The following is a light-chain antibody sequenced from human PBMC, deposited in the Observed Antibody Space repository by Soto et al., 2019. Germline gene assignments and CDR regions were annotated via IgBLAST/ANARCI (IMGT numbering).Light chain of an antibody. CDR3: QQGTSCTRP. J-gene: IGKJ1*01. CDR2: SAS. Sequence: DIQMTQSPSSVSASVGDRVTITCRASQGISNWLAWYKQKPGKATKLLIYSASSLQNGVPSRFSGSGCGTEFALSITSRQPDDFATESCQQGTSCTRPFGQGTKVE. CDR1: QGISNW. V-gene: IGKV1-12*01.